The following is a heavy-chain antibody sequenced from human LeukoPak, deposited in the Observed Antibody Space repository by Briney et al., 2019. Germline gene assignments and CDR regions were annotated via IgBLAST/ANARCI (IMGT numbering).Heavy chain of an antibody. J-gene: IGHJ4*02. V-gene: IGHV3-21*01. D-gene: IGHD3-3*01. Sequence: GRSLRLSCAASGFTSSSYSMNWVRQSPGKGLEWVSSISSSSSFIYYVDLVKGRFTISRDNAKNSLYLQMNSLRAEDTALYYCARGTWSGYGVYFDYWGQGTLVTVSS. CDR2: ISSSSSFI. CDR3: ARGTWSGYGVYFDY. CDR1: GFTSSSYS.